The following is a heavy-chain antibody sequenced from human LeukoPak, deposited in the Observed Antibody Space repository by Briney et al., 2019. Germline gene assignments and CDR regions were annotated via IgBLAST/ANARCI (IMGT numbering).Heavy chain of an antibody. CDR2: ISSSGSTI. CDR1: GFTFSSYE. D-gene: IGHD1-7*01. J-gene: IGHJ5*02. CDR3: AREMKRWNYPEWFDP. V-gene: IGHV3-48*03. Sequence: GGSLRLSCAASGFTFSSYEMNWVRQAPGKGLEWVSYISSSGSTIYYADSVKGRFTISRDNAKNSLYLQMNSLRAEDTAVYYCAREMKRWNYPEWFDPWGQGTLVTVSS.